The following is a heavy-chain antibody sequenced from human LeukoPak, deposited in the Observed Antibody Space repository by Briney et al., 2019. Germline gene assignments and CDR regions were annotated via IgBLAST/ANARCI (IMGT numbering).Heavy chain of an antibody. CDR2: IYHNGNT. J-gene: IGHJ4*02. CDR3: ARDLGYSSGWYID. Sequence: SETLSLTCGVSGASIRSTHWWTWVRQPPGAGLEWIGEIYHNGNTKYNPSLSSRLIISVDKSKNQFSLKLSSVTAADTAVYYCARDLGYSSGWYIDWGQGTLVTVSS. V-gene: IGHV4-4*02. D-gene: IGHD6-19*01. CDR1: GASIRSTHW.